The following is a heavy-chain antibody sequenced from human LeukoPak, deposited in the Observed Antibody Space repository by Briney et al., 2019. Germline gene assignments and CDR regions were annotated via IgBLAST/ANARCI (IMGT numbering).Heavy chain of an antibody. CDR3: ARDAGTSYHYYYYYGMDV. CDR1: GGSISSYY. V-gene: IGHV4-4*07. CDR2: IYTSGST. D-gene: IGHD1-1*01. Sequence: SETLSLTCTVSGGSISSYYWSWIRQPAGKGLEWIGRIYTSGSTNYDPSLKSRVTMSVDTSKNQFSLKLSSVTAADTAVYYCARDAGTSYHYYYYYGMDVWGQGTTVTVSS. J-gene: IGHJ6*02.